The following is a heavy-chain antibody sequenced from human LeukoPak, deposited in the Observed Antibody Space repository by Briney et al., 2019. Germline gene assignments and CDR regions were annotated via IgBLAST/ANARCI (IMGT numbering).Heavy chain of an antibody. V-gene: IGHV1-46*01. CDR2: INPSDDST. CDR3: ARAPGDYSNYGGEYYFDY. CDR1: GYTFTGYF. Sequence: ASVKVSCKASGYTFTGYFMYWVRQAPGQGLEWMGWINPSDDSTTYAQKFQGRVTMTRDTSTSTVYMELSSLRSEDTAVYYCARAPGDYSNYGGEYYFDYWGQGTLVTVSS. D-gene: IGHD4-11*01. J-gene: IGHJ4*02.